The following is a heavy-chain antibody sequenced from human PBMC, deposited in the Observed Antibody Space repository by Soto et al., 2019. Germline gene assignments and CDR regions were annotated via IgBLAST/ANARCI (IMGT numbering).Heavy chain of an antibody. J-gene: IGHJ4*02. CDR1: GLTFGDYA. CDR3: TSDCDFFSRYYSPDAFGD. Sequence: GGPRRHSDRASGLTFGDYAMGWFRKAPGRGLEGIDCIRSNTFGGPTVSAASVRGRFSISRTDSKSVAYLQMNSQKTEDTAMYYCTSDCDFFSRYYSPDAFGDCGEVSVVTVSS. CDR2: IRSNTFGGPT. D-gene: IGHD3-9*01. V-gene: IGHV3-49*03.